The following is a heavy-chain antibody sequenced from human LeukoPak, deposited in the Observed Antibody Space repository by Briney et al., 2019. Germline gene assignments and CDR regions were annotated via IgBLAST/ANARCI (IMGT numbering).Heavy chain of an antibody. CDR2: IIPILSTA. CDR3: AGGNCSSTSCSIWFDP. D-gene: IGHD2-2*01. CDR1: GGTFSSYA. Sequence: SVKVSCKASGGTFSSYAISWVRQAPGQGLEWMGGIIPILSTANYAQKFQGRVTITTDESTSTAYMELSSLRSEDTAVYYCAGGNCSSTSCSIWFDPWGQGTLVTVSS. V-gene: IGHV1-69*05. J-gene: IGHJ5*02.